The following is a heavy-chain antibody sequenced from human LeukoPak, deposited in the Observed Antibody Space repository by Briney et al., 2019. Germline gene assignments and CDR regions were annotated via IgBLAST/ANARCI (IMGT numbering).Heavy chain of an antibody. CDR1: GGTFSSYA. D-gene: IGHD3-16*02. Sequence: SVKVSCKASGGTFSSYAISWVRQAPGQGLEWMGRIIPILGIANYAQKFQGRVTITADKSTSTAYMELSSLRSEDTAVYYCAREAVRLRLGELSLLGYFDYWGQGTLVTVSS. J-gene: IGHJ4*02. V-gene: IGHV1-69*04. CDR2: IIPILGIA. CDR3: AREAVRLRLGELSLLGYFDY.